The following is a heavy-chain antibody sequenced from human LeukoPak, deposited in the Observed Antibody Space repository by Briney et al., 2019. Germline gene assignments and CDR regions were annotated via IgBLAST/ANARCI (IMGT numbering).Heavy chain of an antibody. D-gene: IGHD6-13*01. CDR2: IYYSGST. CDR3: ASLPMAAAGGDY. Sequence: SETLSLTCTVSGGSISSYYWSWIRQPPGKGLEWIGYIYYSGSTNYNPSLNSRVTISVDTSKNQFSLKLSSVTAADTAVYYCASLPMAAAGGDYWGQGTLVTVSS. V-gene: IGHV4-59*01. J-gene: IGHJ4*02. CDR1: GGSISSYY.